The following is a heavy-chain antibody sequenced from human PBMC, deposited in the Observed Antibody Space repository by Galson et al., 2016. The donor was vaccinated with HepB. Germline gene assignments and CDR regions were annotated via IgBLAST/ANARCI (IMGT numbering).Heavy chain of an antibody. CDR1: GFTFSDYG. CDR3: ARDVGGIMFDY. V-gene: IGHV3-23*01. D-gene: IGHD3-16*02. J-gene: IGHJ4*02. CDR2: MAGVGGNT. Sequence: SLRLSCAASGFTFSDYGMAWVRQAPGRGLEWVATMAGVGGNTHYPDSVKGRFTISRDNSKNTLSLQMNSLRAEDTALYYCARDVGGIMFDYWCQGTLVTVSS.